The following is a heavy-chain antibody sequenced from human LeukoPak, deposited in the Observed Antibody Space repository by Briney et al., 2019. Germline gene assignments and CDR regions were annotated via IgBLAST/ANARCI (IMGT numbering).Heavy chain of an antibody. J-gene: IGHJ3*02. Sequence: SVKVSCKASGYTFTSYAMNWVRQAPGQGLEWMGGIIPIFGTANYAQKFQGRVTITADKSTSTAYMELSSLRSEDTAVYYCARSAPGHRGDYGWLTAFDIWGQGTMVTVSS. CDR3: ARSAPGHRGDYGWLTAFDI. V-gene: IGHV1-69*06. CDR1: GYTFTSYA. D-gene: IGHD4-17*01. CDR2: IIPIFGTA.